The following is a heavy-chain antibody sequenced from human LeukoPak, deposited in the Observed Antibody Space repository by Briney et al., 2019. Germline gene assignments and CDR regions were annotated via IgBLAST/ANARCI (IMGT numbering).Heavy chain of an antibody. V-gene: IGHV1-2*02. CDR1: GYTFTSYY. Sequence: ASVKVSCKASGYTFTSYYMHWVRQAPGQGLEWMGWINPNSGGTNYAQKFQGRVTMTRDTSISTAYMELRSLRSDDTAVYYCAREESIGSYQFLHDYWGQGTLVTVSS. J-gene: IGHJ4*02. CDR2: INPNSGGT. CDR3: AREESIGSYQFLHDY. D-gene: IGHD1-26*01.